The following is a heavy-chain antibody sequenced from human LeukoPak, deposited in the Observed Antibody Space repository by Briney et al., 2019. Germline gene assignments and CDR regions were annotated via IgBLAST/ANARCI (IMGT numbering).Heavy chain of an antibody. CDR1: GFTFSENW. D-gene: IGHD6-13*01. J-gene: IGHJ3*01. CDR3: AREEHRLAEAGTSAFDL. CDR2: INRDGGLT. Sequence: GGSVRLSCVASGFTFSENWMHWVRQAPGKGLAWVSHINRDGGLTNYADSVKGRFTISRDKARNTVYLQMSSLRVEDTAIYFCAREEHRLAEAGTSAFDLGGQGTLVTVSP. V-gene: IGHV3-74*01.